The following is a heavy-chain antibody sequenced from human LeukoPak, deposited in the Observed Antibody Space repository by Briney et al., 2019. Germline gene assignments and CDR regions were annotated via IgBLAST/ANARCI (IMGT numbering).Heavy chain of an antibody. CDR3: ARDRDSSSSLGGYFEN. J-gene: IGHJ4*02. V-gene: IGHV3-33*01. Sequence: GTSLRLSCAASGFTFSRYGMHWVRPAPGKGLGRVAFIWNDGSNKYYADPVKGRFTISRDSPKNTLYLQMNSLSAEDTAVYYCARDRDSSSSLGGYFENWGQGTLVTVSS. CDR1: GFTFSRYG. CDR2: IWNDGSNK. D-gene: IGHD6-6*01.